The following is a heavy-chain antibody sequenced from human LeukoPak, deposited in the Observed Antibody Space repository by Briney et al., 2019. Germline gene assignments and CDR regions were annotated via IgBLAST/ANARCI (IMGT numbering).Heavy chain of an antibody. CDR1: GFTFSNHE. J-gene: IGHJ3*02. CDR3: ARNGRGRGDEGPDALDI. V-gene: IGHV3-48*03. CDR2: ISISGTTI. D-gene: IGHD2-8*01. Sequence: GGSLRLSCAASGFTFSNHEFYWVRQAPGKGLEWVAYISISGTTIYYAESMKGRFTISRDNAKNSLYLQVNSLRAEDTAVYYCARNGRGRGDEGPDALDIWGQGTMVTVSS.